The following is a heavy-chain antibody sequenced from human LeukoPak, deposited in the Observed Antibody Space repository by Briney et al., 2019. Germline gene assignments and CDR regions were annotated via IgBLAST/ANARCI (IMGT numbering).Heavy chain of an antibody. CDR1: GGSISSSSYY. J-gene: IGHJ6*03. D-gene: IGHD4-23*01. CDR2: IHHSGST. V-gene: IGHV4-39*07. CDR3: ARDRTVVTPHLYYYMDV. Sequence: SETLSLTCTVSGGSISSSSYYWGWIRQPPGKGLEWIASIHHSGSTHYNPSLKSRVTISVDTSKNQFSLKLTSVTAADTAVYYCARDRTVVTPHLYYYMDVWGKGTTVTVSS.